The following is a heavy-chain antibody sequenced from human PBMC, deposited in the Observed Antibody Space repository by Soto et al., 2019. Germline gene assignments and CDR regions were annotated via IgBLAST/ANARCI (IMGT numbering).Heavy chain of an antibody. CDR2: IIPLFGTS. CDR1: GGTFSTYG. V-gene: IGHV1-69*01. Sequence: QVKLVQSGAEVRKPGSAVKVSCKASGGTFSTYGLNWVRPAPGQGLEWMGGIIPLFGTSSYAPPFEGRVTITADESSSTAYMELSSLRSEDTGVYYCARDHPTGTTNYKCQYNGMDVWGQGTTFTVSS. J-gene: IGHJ6*02. CDR3: ARDHPTGTTNYKCQYNGMDV. D-gene: IGHD4-4*01.